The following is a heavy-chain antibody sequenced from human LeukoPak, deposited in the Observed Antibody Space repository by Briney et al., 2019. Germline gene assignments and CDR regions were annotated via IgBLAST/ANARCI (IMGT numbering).Heavy chain of an antibody. V-gene: IGHV1-69*01. CDR3: AREYYYDSSGYYYGNDAFDI. CDR1: GGTFSSYA. CDR2: IIPIFGTA. D-gene: IGHD3-22*01. J-gene: IGHJ3*02. Sequence: SVKVSCKASGGTFSSYAISWVRQAPGQGLEWVGGIIPIFGTANYAQKFQGRVTITADESTSTAYMELSSLRSEDTAVYYCAREYYYDSSGYYYGNDAFDIWGQGTMVTVSS.